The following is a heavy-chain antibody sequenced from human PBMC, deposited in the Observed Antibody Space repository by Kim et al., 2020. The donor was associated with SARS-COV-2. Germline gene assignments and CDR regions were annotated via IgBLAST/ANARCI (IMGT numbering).Heavy chain of an antibody. CDR3: ARKRGYYYGSGSYQASYYFDY. V-gene: IGHV4-34*01. Sequence: SETLSLTCAVYGGSFSGYYWSWIRQPPGKGLEWIGEINHSGSTNYNPSLKSRVTISVDTSKNQFSLKLSSVTAADTAVYYCARKRGYYYGSGSYQASYYFDYWGQVTLVTVSS. CDR2: INHSGST. J-gene: IGHJ4*02. CDR1: GGSFSGYY. D-gene: IGHD3-10*01.